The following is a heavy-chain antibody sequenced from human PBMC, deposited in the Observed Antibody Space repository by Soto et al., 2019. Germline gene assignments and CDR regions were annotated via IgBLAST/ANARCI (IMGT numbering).Heavy chain of an antibody. D-gene: IGHD6-13*01. V-gene: IGHV4-39*01. Sequence: SETLSLTCTVSGGSISSSSYYWGWIRQPPGKGLEWIGSIYYSGSTYYNPSLKSRVTISVDTSKNQFSLKLSSVTAADTAVYYCARQEQQLVFPQFDPRGQGTLVTVSS. CDR3: ARQEQQLVFPQFDP. J-gene: IGHJ5*02. CDR1: GGSISSSSYY. CDR2: IYYSGST.